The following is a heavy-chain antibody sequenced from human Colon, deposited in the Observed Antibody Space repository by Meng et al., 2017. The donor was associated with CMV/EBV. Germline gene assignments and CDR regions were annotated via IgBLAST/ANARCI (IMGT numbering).Heavy chain of an antibody. J-gene: IGHJ5*02. V-gene: IGHV1-46*04. CDR2: INPSDGGP. CDR3: AREYCTTPRCSYNPHWYDP. D-gene: IGHD2-2*01. Sequence: HWVRQAPGQGLEWVGMINPSDGGPTYAQHVKGRVTMTRDTSTSTVYMDLRGLTSDDTALYFCAREYCTTPRCSYNPHWYDPWGQGTLVTVSS.